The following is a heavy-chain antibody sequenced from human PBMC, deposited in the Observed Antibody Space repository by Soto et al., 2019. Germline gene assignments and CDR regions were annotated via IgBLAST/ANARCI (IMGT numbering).Heavy chain of an antibody. CDR2: INHRGSA. CDR3: ARYNAASGTYYFDY. CDR1: GASVSSTYW. V-gene: IGHV4-4*02. Sequence: QVELQESGPGLVKPSGTLSLTCAVSGASVSSTYWWSWVRQPPGKGPEWIGEINHRGSANYNPSPKSRVPMSLDISKSQFSLRLTSVTAADTAVYFCARYNAASGTYYFDYWGRGALVTVSS. D-gene: IGHD6-13*01. J-gene: IGHJ4*02.